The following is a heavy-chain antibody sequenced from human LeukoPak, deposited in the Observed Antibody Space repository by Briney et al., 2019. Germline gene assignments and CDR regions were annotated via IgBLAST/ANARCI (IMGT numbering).Heavy chain of an antibody. V-gene: IGHV1-2*02. CDR3: ARGTKIVVLPNYYYYMDV. CDR2: INPNSGGT. J-gene: IGHJ6*03. D-gene: IGHD3-22*01. CDR1: GGTFSSYA. Sequence: ASVKVSCKASGGTFSSYAISWVRQAPGQGLEWMGWINPNSGGTNYAQKFQGRVTMTRDTSISTAYMELSRLRSDDTALYYCARGTKIVVLPNYYYYMDVWGKGTPVTVSS.